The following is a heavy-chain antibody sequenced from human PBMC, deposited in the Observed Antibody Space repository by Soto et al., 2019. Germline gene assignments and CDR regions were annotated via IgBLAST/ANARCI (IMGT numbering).Heavy chain of an antibody. CDR2: TYYRSKWEN. CDR3: AGVAWFRGMDV. CDR1: GDSVGRNSGG. V-gene: IGHV6-1*01. D-gene: IGHD2-21*01. J-gene: IGHJ6*02. Sequence: SQTLSLTCDIPGDSVGRNSGGWNWIRQSPSRGLEWLGRTYYRSKWENDYAVSVKSRISINPDTSKNQVSLHLYSVTPEDTAVYYCAGVAWFRGMDVWGQGTPVTVSS.